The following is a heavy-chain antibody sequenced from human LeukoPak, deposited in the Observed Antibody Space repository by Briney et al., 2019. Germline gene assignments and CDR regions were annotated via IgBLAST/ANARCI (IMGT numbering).Heavy chain of an antibody. V-gene: IGHV4-59*01. CDR2: IYYSGST. CDR1: GGSISGYY. Sequence: SETLSLTCTVSGGSISGYYWSWIRQPPGKGLEWVGYIYYSGSTNYNPSLKSRVTISVDTFKNQFSLKLSSVTAADTAVYYCAMGVTGWFDPWGQGTLVTVSS. J-gene: IGHJ5*02. D-gene: IGHD3-16*01. CDR3: AMGVTGWFDP.